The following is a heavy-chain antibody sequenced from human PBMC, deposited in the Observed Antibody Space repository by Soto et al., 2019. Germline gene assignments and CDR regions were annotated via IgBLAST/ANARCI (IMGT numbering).Heavy chain of an antibody. D-gene: IGHD7-27*01. CDR3: AKDAALVWAYYYYYMDV. Sequence: GGSLRLSCAASGFTSSSYGMHWVRQAPGKGLEWVAVISYDGSNKYYADSVKGRFTISRDNSKNTLYLQMNSLRAGDTAVYYCAKDAALVWAYYYYYMDVWGKGTTVTVSS. J-gene: IGHJ6*03. V-gene: IGHV3-30*18. CDR1: GFTSSSYG. CDR2: ISYDGSNK.